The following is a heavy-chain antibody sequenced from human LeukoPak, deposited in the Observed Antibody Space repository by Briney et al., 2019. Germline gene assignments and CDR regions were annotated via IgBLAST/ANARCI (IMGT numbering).Heavy chain of an antibody. J-gene: IGHJ4*02. CDR1: GYTFTSYD. V-gene: IGHV1-69*06. CDR2: IIPIFGTA. Sequence: GASVKVSCKASGYTFTSYDINWVRQAPGQGLEWMGGIIPIFGTANYAQKFQGRVTITADKSTSTAYMELSSLRSEDTAVYYCAGAGPAYYFDYWGQGTLVTVSS. CDR3: AGAGPAYYFDY.